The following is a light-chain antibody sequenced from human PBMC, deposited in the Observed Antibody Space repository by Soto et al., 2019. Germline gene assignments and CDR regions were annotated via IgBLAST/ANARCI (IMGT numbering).Light chain of an antibody. V-gene: IGLV2-23*02. CDR2: EVN. CDR1: SNDVGSYNL. J-gene: IGLJ3*02. CDR3: CSYAGSEV. Sequence: QSVLTQPASVSGSPGQSITISCTGTSNDVGSYNLVSWYQQHPGKAPKLMIYEVNKRPSGVSNRFSGPKSGNTASLTISGLQAEDEADYYCCSYAGSEVFGGGTKLTVL.